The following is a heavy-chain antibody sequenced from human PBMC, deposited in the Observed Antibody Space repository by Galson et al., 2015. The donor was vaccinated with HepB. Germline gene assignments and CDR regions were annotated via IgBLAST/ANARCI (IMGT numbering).Heavy chain of an antibody. D-gene: IGHD2-2*03. CDR1: GFTFSSYW. CDR2: IKQDGSEK. Sequence: SLRLSCAASGFTFSSYWMSWVRQAPGKGLEWVANIKQDGSEKYYVDSVKGRFTISRDNAKNSLYLQMNSLRAEDTAVYYCARDWGGMDIVPFDYWGQGTLVTVSS. V-gene: IGHV3-7*01. CDR3: ARDWGGMDIVPFDY. J-gene: IGHJ4*02.